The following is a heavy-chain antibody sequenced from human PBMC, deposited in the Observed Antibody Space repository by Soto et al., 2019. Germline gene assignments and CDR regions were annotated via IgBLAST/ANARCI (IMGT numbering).Heavy chain of an antibody. D-gene: IGHD3-10*01. CDR2: IYYSGST. V-gene: IGHV4-61*01. J-gene: IGHJ6*02. CDR3: ARDGGLWGYGSGSYGMDV. CDR1: GGSVSSGSYY. Sequence: QVQLQESGPGLVKPSETLSLTCTVSGGSVSSGSYYWSWIRQPPGKGLEWIGYIYYSGSTNYNPSLQRRVTISVDTSNNQFSLKLSSVTAADTAVYYCARDGGLWGYGSGSYGMDVWGQGTTVTVSS.